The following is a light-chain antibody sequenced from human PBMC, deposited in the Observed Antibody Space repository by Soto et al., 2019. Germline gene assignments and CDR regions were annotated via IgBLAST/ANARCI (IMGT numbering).Light chain of an antibody. V-gene: IGKV3-15*01. CDR3: QQYHNWPPYT. Sequence: EVVMTKSPATLSVSTGERATLSCRARQSVTSKLAWYQQKPGHAPRLLICGASTRATGIPARFSGSGSGTEFTLTISSLQSEDFAVYYCQQYHNWPPYTFGQGNKLE. CDR1: QSVTSK. CDR2: GAS. J-gene: IGKJ2*01.